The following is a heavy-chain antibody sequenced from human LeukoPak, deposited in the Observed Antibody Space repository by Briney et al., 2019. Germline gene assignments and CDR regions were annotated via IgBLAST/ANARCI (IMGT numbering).Heavy chain of an antibody. D-gene: IGHD3-10*01. CDR1: GFTFSSYA. CDR3: ATESAVLKHFDQ. V-gene: IGHV3-23*03. J-gene: IGHJ4*01. Sequence: GGSLRLSCAASGFTFSSYAMSWVRQAPGKGLEWVSVIYGGGSTYYPDSVKGRFTISRDNSKNTLYLQMSSLRTAVKAVYYCATESAVLKHFDQWGQGPLVTVSS. CDR2: IYGGGST.